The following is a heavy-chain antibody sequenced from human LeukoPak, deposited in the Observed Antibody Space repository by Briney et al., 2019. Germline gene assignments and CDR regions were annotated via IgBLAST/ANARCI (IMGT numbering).Heavy chain of an antibody. CDR3: ANGYSSGWSTFDY. CDR2: ISWNSGSI. D-gene: IGHD6-19*01. V-gene: IGHV3-9*01. J-gene: IGHJ4*02. CDR1: GFTGDDYA. Sequence: PGGSLRLSCAASGFTGDDYAMHWVRQAAGKGLEWVSGISWNSGSIGYADSVKGRFTISRDNAKNSLYLQMNSLRAEDTALYYCANGYSSGWSTFDYWGQGALVTVSS.